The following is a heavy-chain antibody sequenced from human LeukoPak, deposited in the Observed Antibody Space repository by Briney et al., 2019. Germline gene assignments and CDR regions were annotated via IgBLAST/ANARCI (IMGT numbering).Heavy chain of an antibody. D-gene: IGHD3-10*01. V-gene: IGHV3-74*01. J-gene: IGHJ4*02. CDR2: IKSDGTST. CDR1: GFTVSSYW. CDR3: AIIHRGR. Sequence: GGSLRLSCAVPGFTVSSYWMDWVRQAPGKGLVWVSRIKSDGTSTNYEASVKGRFTITRENAKNMLYLQMNSLRPEDTAVYYCAIIHRGRWGQGTLVSVSS.